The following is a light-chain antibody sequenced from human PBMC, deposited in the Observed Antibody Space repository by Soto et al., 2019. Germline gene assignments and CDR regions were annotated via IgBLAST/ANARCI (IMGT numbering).Light chain of an antibody. Sequence: EIVMTQSPATLSVSPGERATLSCRASQSVSSNLAWYQQKPGQAPRLLIYGASTRATGIPARFSGSVSGTEFTLTISSLESEDFAVYYFQQDNNWPPITFGQVTRLEIK. CDR1: QSVSSN. V-gene: IGKV3-15*01. J-gene: IGKJ5*01. CDR2: GAS. CDR3: QQDNNWPPIT.